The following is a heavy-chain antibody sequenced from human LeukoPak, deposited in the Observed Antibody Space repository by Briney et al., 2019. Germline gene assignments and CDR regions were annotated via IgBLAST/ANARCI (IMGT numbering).Heavy chain of an antibody. J-gene: IGHJ4*02. CDR1: GFTFSSYA. Sequence: GGSLRLSCAASGFTFSSYAMHWVRQAPGKGLEWVAVISYDGSNKYYADSVKGRFTISKDNSKNTLYLQMNSLRAEDTAVYYCARGSNWNYYGAFDYWGQGTLVTVSS. CDR3: ARGSNWNYYGAFDY. D-gene: IGHD1-7*01. CDR2: ISYDGSNK. V-gene: IGHV3-30-3*01.